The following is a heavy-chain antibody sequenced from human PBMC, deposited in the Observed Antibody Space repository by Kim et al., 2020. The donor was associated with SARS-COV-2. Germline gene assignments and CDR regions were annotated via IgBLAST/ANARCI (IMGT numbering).Heavy chain of an antibody. Sequence: GGSLRLSCAASGFNFSSYAMSWVRQAPGKGLEWVSGISGSGSSTYNADSVKGRFTISRDNSKNTLYLRMNSLRAEDKDVNYCAKDGSLVGARPFDYWGQG. D-gene: IGHD1-26*01. J-gene: IGHJ4*02. CDR1: GFNFSSYA. CDR2: ISGSGSST. CDR3: AKDGSLVGARPFDY. V-gene: IGHV3-23*01.